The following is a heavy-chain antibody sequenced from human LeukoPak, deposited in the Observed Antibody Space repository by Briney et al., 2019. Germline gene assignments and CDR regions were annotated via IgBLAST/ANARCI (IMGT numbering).Heavy chain of an antibody. CDR1: GGSISSYY. V-gene: IGHV4-59*01. J-gene: IGHJ6*03. CDR2: IYYSGST. D-gene: IGHD3-9*01. Sequence: SETLSLTCTVSGGSISSYYWSRIRQPPGKGLEWIGYIYYSGSTNYNPSLKSRVTISVDTSKNQFSLKLSSVTAADTAVYYCARADGYFDTYYMDVWGKGTTVTISS. CDR3: ARADGYFDTYYMDV.